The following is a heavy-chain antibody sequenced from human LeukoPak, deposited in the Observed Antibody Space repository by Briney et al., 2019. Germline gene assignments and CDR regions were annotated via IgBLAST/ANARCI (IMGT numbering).Heavy chain of an antibody. Sequence: GGSLRLSCAASGFTFSSYGMHWVRQAPGKGLEWEAVISYDGSNKYYADSVKGRFTISRDNSKNTLYLQMNSLRAEDTAVYYCAKETLGYCSGGSCYWFDYWGQGTLVTVSS. V-gene: IGHV3-30*18. CDR2: ISYDGSNK. J-gene: IGHJ4*02. D-gene: IGHD2-15*01. CDR1: GFTFSSYG. CDR3: AKETLGYCSGGSCYWFDY.